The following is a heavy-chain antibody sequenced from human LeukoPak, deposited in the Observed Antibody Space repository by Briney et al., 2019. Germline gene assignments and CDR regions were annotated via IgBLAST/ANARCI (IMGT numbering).Heavy chain of an antibody. CDR3: ARPVVGVGFDY. CDR2: ITSSSSYI. Sequence: GGSLRLSCAASGFTFSSYSMNWVRQAPGKGLEWVSSITSSSSYIYYADSVKGRFTISRDNAKNSLYLQMNSLRAEDTAVYYCARPVVGVGFDYWGQGTLVTVSS. CDR1: GFTFSSYS. J-gene: IGHJ4*02. V-gene: IGHV3-21*01. D-gene: IGHD3-22*01.